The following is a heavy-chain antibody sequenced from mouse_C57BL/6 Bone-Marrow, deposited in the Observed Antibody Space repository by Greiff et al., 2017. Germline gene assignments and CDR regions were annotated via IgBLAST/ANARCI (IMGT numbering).Heavy chain of an antibody. CDR3: TRDERAQATFDY. V-gene: IGHV5-9-1*02. CDR2: ISSGGDYI. CDR1: GFTFSSYA. J-gene: IGHJ2*01. Sequence: EVKLVESGEGLVKPGGSLKLSCAASGFTFSSYAMSWVRQTPEKRLEWVAYISSGGDYIYYADTVKGRFTISRDNARNTLYLQMSSLKSEDTAMYYCTRDERAQATFDYWGQGTTLTVSS. D-gene: IGHD3-2*02.